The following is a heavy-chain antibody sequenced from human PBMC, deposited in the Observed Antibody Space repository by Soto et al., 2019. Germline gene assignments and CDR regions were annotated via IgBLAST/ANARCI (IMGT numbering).Heavy chain of an antibody. CDR1: GYPVTAYY. D-gene: IGHD3-3*01. CDR3: ARGGGVGVAGSAAFDM. Sequence: QLHLVQSGAVVKKPGASVTVSCSASGYPVTAYYMHWVRQAPGRGLEWMGGINPATGAAKYTQTFKGRVTMPRDTSTSTVFMELGALPSGDTAVFYWARGGGVGVAGSAAFDMWGQGTLVTVSS. CDR2: INPATGAA. J-gene: IGHJ3*02. V-gene: IGHV1-2*02.